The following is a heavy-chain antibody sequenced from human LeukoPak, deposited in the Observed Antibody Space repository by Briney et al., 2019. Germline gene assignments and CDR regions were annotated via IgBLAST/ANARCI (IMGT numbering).Heavy chain of an antibody. D-gene: IGHD1-26*01. CDR1: GFTFSNYA. V-gene: IGHV3-23*01. J-gene: IGHJ4*02. Sequence: GGSLRLSCAASGFTFSNYAMSWVRQAPGKGLEWVSAISGSGGRTYYADSVKGRFTLSRDNSKNTLYLQMNSLRAEDTAVYYCARSFSYSGSYYDWGQGTLVTVSS. CDR2: ISGSGGRT. CDR3: ARSFSYSGSYYD.